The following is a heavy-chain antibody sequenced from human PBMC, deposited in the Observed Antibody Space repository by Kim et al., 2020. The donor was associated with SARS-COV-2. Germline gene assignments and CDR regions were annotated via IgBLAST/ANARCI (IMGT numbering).Heavy chain of an antibody. CDR2: ISSSSSYI. CDR3: ARVEYYDILTGNQVDY. Sequence: GGSLRLSCAASGFTFSSYSMNWVRQAPGKGLEWVSSISSSSSYIYYADSVKGRFTISRDNAKNSLYLQMNSLRAEDTAVYYCARVEYYDILTGNQVDYWGQGTLVTVSS. V-gene: IGHV3-21*04. J-gene: IGHJ4*02. CDR1: GFTFSSYS. D-gene: IGHD3-9*01.